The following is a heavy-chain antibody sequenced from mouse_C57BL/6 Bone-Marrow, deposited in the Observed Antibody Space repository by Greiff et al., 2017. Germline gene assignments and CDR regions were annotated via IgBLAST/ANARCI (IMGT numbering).Heavy chain of an antibody. J-gene: IGHJ2*01. V-gene: IGHV1-55*01. CDR1: GYTFTSYW. CDR2: IYPTSGRT. Sequence: VQLQQPGAELVKPGASVKMSCKASGYTFTSYWITWVKQRPGQGLEWIGDIYPTSGRTNSNEKFKCKAKLTEDTSSNTAYMQLSSLPSADSAVFSCAGSGPLGRSFDYWGQGTALTLSS. D-gene: IGHD3-1*01. CDR3: AGSGPLGRSFDY.